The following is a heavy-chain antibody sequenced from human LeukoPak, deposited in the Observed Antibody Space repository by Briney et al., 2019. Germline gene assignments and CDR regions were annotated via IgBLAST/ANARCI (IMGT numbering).Heavy chain of an antibody. V-gene: IGHV3-23*01. CDR1: GFTFSSNA. J-gene: IGHJ4*02. Sequence: GGSLRLSCAASGFTFSSNAMSWVRQAPGKGLERVSVISSSGSSSYYADSVKGRFTISRDNSKNTLYLQMNSLRAEDTATYYCAKNFGSGNYRSFDYWGQGTLVTVSS. CDR2: ISSSGSSS. CDR3: AKNFGSGNYRSFDY. D-gene: IGHD3-10*01.